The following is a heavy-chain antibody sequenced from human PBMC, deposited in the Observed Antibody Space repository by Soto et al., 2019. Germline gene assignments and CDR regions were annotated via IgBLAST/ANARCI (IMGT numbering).Heavy chain of an antibody. V-gene: IGHV4-59*01. CDR2: IYYSGIT. CDR3: ARDRSIQVWGIDV. CDR1: GDSISSYY. Sequence: SETLSLTCTVSGDSISSYYWSWIRQPPGKGLEWIGNIYYSGITNYNPSLKSRVSISIDTSKKQFSLKLTSVTAADTAVYYCARDRSIQVWGIDVWGEGTAVTVYS. D-gene: IGHD5-18*01. J-gene: IGHJ6*04.